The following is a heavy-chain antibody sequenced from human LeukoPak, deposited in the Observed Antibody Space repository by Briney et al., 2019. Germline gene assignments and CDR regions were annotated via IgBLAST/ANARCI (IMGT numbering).Heavy chain of an antibody. CDR1: GSSISSGEYY. J-gene: IGHJ4*02. D-gene: IGHD3-10*01. Sequence: SETLSLTCTVSGSSISSGEYYWSWIRQHPGKGLEWIGYIYYNRSTYYNPSLKSRVTISVDTSKNQFSLKLSSVTAADTAVYYCARAGPVPPLNGGLIDDYWGQGTLVTVSS. CDR3: ARAGPVPPLNGGLIDDY. CDR2: IYYNRST. V-gene: IGHV4-31*03.